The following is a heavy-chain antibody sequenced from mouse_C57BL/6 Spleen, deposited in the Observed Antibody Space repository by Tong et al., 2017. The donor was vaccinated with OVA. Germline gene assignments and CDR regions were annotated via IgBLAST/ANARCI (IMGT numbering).Heavy chain of an antibody. J-gene: IGHJ1*01. CDR3: ARRNLGYWYFDV. CDR2: IYPGDGDT. V-gene: IGHV1-82*01. Sequence: VQLQESGPELVKPGASVKISCKASGYAFSSSWMNWVKQRPGQGLEWIGRIYPGDGDTNYNGKFKGKATLTAGKSSSTAYMQLSSLTSVDSAVYFCARRNLGYWYFDVWGAGTTVTVSS. CDR1: GYAFSSSW.